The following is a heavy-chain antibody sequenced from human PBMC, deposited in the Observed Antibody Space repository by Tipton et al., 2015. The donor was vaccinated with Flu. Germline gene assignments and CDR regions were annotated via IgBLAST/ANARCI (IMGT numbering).Heavy chain of an antibody. Sequence: SLRLSCAASGFTFSYYSMNWVRQAPGKGLEWVSYISFSSSQIHHADSVKGRFTISRDNARNSLYLQMNSLRAEDTAVYYCARDSYYDSSGTYIRDDAFDFGGHGTMVTVPS. D-gene: IGHD3-22*01. J-gene: IGHJ3*01. V-gene: IGHV3-21*01. CDR2: ISFSSSQI. CDR1: GFTFSYYS. CDR3: ARDSYYDSSGTYIRDDAFDF.